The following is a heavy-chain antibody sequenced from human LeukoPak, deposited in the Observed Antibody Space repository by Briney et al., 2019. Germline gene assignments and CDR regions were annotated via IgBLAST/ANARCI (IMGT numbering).Heavy chain of an antibody. V-gene: IGHV3-11*01. J-gene: IGHJ5*02. Sequence: GGPLRLSCAASGFTFSDYYMSWIRQAPGKGLEWVSYISSSGSTIYYADSVKGRFTISRDNAKNSLYLQMNSLRAEDTAVYYCARDRGSSTSCYDPWGQGTLVTVSS. D-gene: IGHD2-2*01. CDR3: ARDRGSSTSCYDP. CDR2: ISSSGSTI. CDR1: GFTFSDYY.